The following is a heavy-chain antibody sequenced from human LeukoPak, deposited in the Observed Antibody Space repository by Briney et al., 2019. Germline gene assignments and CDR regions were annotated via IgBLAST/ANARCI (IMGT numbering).Heavy chain of an antibody. J-gene: IGHJ4*02. CDR3: AKIPEWELLGIDY. V-gene: IGHV3-30*02. D-gene: IGHD1-26*01. CDR2: IRYDGSNK. CDR1: GFTFSSYG. Sequence: GGSLRLSCAASGFTFSSYGMHWVRQAPGKGLEWVAFIRYDGSNKYYADSVKGRFTISRDNSKNTLYLQMNSLRAEDTAVYYCAKIPEWELLGIDYWGQGTLVTVSS.